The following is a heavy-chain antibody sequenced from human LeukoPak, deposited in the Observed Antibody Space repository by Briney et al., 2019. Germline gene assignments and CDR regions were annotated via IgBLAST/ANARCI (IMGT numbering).Heavy chain of an antibody. CDR2: IYYTGTT. Sequence: TLSLTCTVSGGSISGNYWGWIRQPPGKGLDWIGLIYYTGTTNYNSSLKSRVTISVATSKSQFSLRLNSVTAADTAVYYCARIIPLPIGRGGLDVWGQGTTVTVSS. V-gene: IGHV4-59*01. CDR1: GGSISGNY. J-gene: IGHJ6*02. D-gene: IGHD1-14*01. CDR3: ARIIPLPIGRGGLDV.